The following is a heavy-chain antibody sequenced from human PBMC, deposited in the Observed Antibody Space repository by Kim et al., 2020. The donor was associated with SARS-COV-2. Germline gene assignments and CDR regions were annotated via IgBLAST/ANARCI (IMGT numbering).Heavy chain of an antibody. J-gene: IGHJ4*02. CDR1: GDSVTSGSCF. CDR3: ARVGWGRDS. D-gene: IGHD7-27*01. V-gene: IGHV4-61*01. Sequence: SETLSLTCTVSGDSVTSGSCFWTWIRQPPGKGLEWIGYVSNSGITNYSPSVKSGVAISMDTSINQFFLKMISVTAVDTAVYYCARVGWGRDSWGQGTLVTVSS. CDR2: VSNSGIT.